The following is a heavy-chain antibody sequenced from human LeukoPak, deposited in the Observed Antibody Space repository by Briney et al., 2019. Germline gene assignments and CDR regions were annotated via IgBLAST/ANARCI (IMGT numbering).Heavy chain of an antibody. Sequence: PSETLSLTCAVYGGSFSGYYWSWIRQPPGKGLEWIGEINHSGSTNYNPSLKSRVTISVDTSKNQFSLKLSSVTAADTAVYYCARAAMLRSYWFDPWGQGTLVTVSS. CDR2: INHSGST. J-gene: IGHJ5*02. D-gene: IGHD5-18*01. V-gene: IGHV4-34*01. CDR1: GGSFSGYY. CDR3: ARAAMLRSYWFDP.